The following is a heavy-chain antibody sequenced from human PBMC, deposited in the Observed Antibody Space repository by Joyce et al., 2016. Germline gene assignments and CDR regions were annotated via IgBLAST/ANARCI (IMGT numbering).Heavy chain of an antibody. J-gene: IGHJ3*02. Sequence: EVQLVQSGAEVKKPGESLKISCKGSEYRFTYSWIAWVRQMPGKGLELMGIIYPGDSDTRYSPSFKGQVTISTDKSISTAYLQWNSLRASDTAIYYCARGLAGYPWDAFDIWGQGTKVTVSS. CDR2: IYPGDSDT. CDR3: ARGLAGYPWDAFDI. CDR1: EYRFTYSW. D-gene: IGHD5-12*01. V-gene: IGHV5-51*01.